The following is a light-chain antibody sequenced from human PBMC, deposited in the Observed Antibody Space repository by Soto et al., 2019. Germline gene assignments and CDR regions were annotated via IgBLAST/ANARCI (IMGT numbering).Light chain of an antibody. J-gene: IGLJ2*01. Sequence: QSVLTQPASVSGSLGQSITISCTGTSNDIGAHYYVSWYQQHPGKAPKLIIFEVNSRPSGVSSRFSGSKSGNTASLIISGRLAEDDADYYYSTYYTGGTPGEVFGGGTKLTVL. V-gene: IGLV2-14*01. CDR2: EVN. CDR3: STYYTGGTPGEV. CDR1: SNDIGAHYY.